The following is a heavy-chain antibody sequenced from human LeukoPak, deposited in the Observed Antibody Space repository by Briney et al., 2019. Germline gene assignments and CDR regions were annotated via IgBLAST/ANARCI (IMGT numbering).Heavy chain of an antibody. V-gene: IGHV3-23*01. CDR2: LSGSGIST. Sequence: GGSLRLSCAASGFPFSNDAMTWVRQAPGKGLEWVSALSGSGISTYYADSVKGRFTISRDNSNNTLFLQMNSLRADDTAVYYCALDRGYCSGTRAWGQGTLVTVSS. J-gene: IGHJ5*02. D-gene: IGHD2-8*02. CDR3: ALDRGYCSGTRA. CDR1: GFPFSNDA.